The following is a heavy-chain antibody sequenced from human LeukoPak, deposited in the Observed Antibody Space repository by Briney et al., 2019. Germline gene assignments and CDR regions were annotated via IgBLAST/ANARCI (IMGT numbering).Heavy chain of an antibody. CDR1: GFIFNYYT. V-gene: IGHV3-21*01. J-gene: IGHJ4*01. CDR2: IDSSGSCI. D-gene: IGHD1-26*01. CDR3: ARDIHSSRFDY. Sequence: GGSLRLSCAPSGFIFNYYTMNWVRHAPGGGPEWIDSIDSSGSCIHYADSVKGRFTISRDNARDSVYLQMNNLRADDTAVYYCARDIHSSRFDYWGHGTLIAVSS.